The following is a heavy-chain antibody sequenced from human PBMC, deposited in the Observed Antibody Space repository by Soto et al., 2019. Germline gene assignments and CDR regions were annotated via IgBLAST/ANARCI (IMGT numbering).Heavy chain of an antibody. V-gene: IGHV4-31*03. D-gene: IGHD2-21*02. CDR3: AREGGLAYCGGDCLYNWFDP. J-gene: IGHJ5*02. CDR2: RSSRGST. Sequence: QVQLKESGPGLVKPSQTLSLTCTVSGGSISSGDYYWGWVPQHPGKGLEWIGSRSSRGSTYYNPSLKSRVTIVVDTSRNQFSLRLSSVTAADTAVYYCAREGGLAYCGGDCLYNWFDPWGQGTLVTVSS. CDR1: GGSISSGDYY.